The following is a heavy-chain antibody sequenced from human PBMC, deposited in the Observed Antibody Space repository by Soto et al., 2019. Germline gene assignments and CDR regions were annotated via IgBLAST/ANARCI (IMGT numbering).Heavy chain of an antibody. CDR1: GGSISSGGYY. CDR3: AGYGSGSYYNPSFYFDY. Sequence: TLSLTCTVSGGSISSGGYYWSWIRQHPGKGLEWIGYIYYSGSTYYNPSLKSRVTISVDTSKNQFSLRLSSVTAADTAVYYCAGYGSGSYYNPSFYFDYWGQGTLVTVSS. V-gene: IGHV4-31*03. J-gene: IGHJ4*02. CDR2: IYYSGST. D-gene: IGHD3-10*01.